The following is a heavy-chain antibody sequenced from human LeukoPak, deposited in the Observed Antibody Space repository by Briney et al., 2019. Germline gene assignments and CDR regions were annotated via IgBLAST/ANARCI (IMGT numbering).Heavy chain of an antibody. CDR1: GFTFSSYA. CDR3: ARDFRRGIYCSGGSCYSPFDY. V-gene: IGHV3-23*01. J-gene: IGHJ4*02. D-gene: IGHD2-15*01. CDR2: ISGSGGST. Sequence: GGSLRLSCAASGFTFSSYAMSWVRQAPGKGLEWVSAISGSGGSTYYADSVKGRFTISRDNSKNTLYLQMNSLRAEDTAVYYCARDFRRGIYCSGGSCYSPFDYWGQGTLVTVSS.